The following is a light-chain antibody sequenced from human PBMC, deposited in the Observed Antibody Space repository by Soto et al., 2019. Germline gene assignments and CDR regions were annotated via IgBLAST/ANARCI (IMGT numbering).Light chain of an antibody. CDR1: SSNIGNNY. CDR3: RTWDSSLSAGV. CDR2: ENN. J-gene: IGLJ1*01. Sequence: QSVLTQPPSASAAPGQKFTISCSGSSSNIGNNYVSWYQQLPGTAPKLLIYENNKRPSGIPDRFSGSKSGTSATLGITGLQTGDEADYYCRTWDSSLSAGVFGTGTKVTVL. V-gene: IGLV1-51*02.